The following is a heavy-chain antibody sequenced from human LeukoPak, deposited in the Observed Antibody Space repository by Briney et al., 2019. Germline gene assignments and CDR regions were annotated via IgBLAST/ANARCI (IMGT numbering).Heavy chain of an antibody. J-gene: IGHJ4*02. CDR2: ISWNSGSI. V-gene: IGHV3-9*01. CDR3: AKDMYYYDSSGSDF. CDR1: GFTFDDYA. D-gene: IGHD3-22*01. Sequence: QPGGSLRLSCAVSGFTFDDYAMHWARQAPGKGLEWVSGISWNSGSIGYADSVKGRFTISRDNAKNSLYLQMNSLRAEDTALYYCAKDMYYYDSSGSDFWGQGALVTVSS.